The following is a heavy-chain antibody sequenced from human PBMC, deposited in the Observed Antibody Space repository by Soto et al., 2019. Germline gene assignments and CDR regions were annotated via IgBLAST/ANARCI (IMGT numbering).Heavy chain of an antibody. CDR1: GGSISSSSYY. Sequence: QLQLQESGPGLVKPSETLSLTCTASGGSISSSSYYWGWIRQPPGKGLEWIGSIYYSGSTYYNPSLKSRVTISVDTSKNQFSLKLSSVTAADTAVYYCARHVNPWAQGAFDIWGQGTMVTVSS. CDR3: ARHVNPWAQGAFDI. CDR2: IYYSGST. J-gene: IGHJ3*02. D-gene: IGHD7-27*01. V-gene: IGHV4-39*01.